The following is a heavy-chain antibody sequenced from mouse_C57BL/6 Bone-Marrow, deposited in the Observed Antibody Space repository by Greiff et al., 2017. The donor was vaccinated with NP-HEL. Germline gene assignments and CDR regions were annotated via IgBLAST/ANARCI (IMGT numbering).Heavy chain of an antibody. CDR3: ARDGRWLRNYAMDY. CDR1: GFTFSDYG. V-gene: IGHV5-15*04. CDR2: ISHLAYSI. D-gene: IGHD2-2*01. J-gene: IGHJ4*01. Sequence: EVQLVESGAGLVQPGASLKLSCEASGFTFSDYGMAWVRQAPRKGPEWVAFISHLAYSIYYADTVTGRFTISRDNATNTLYLELSSLRSEDTDMDDCARDGRWLRNYAMDYWGQGTSVTVSS.